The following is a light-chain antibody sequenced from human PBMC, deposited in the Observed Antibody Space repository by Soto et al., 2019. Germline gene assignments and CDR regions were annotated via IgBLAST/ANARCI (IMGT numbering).Light chain of an antibody. J-gene: IGLJ1*01. CDR3: CSYAGSNTYV. Sequence: QSALTQPASVSGSPGQSITISCTGTSSDVGGYNLVSWYQQHPGKAPKLMIYEGSKRPSGVSNRFSGSKSGNTASLTISGLQAEDEADYYCCSYAGSNTYVFGAGTKSPS. CDR2: EGS. CDR1: SSDVGGYNL. V-gene: IGLV2-23*01.